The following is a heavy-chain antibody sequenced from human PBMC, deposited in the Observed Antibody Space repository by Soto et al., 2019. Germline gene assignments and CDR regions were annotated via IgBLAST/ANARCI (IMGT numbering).Heavy chain of an antibody. CDR3: ASQAGYSSGWYDY. CDR1: GFTFSSYA. V-gene: IGHV3-23*01. D-gene: IGHD6-19*01. Sequence: EVQLLESGGGLVQPGGSLRLSCAASGFTFSSYAMSWVRQAPGKGLEWVSAISGSGGSTYYADSVKGRFTISRDNYKNTLYLQMNSLRAEDTAVYYCASQAGYSSGWYDYWGQGTLVTVSS. CDR2: ISGSGGST. J-gene: IGHJ4*02.